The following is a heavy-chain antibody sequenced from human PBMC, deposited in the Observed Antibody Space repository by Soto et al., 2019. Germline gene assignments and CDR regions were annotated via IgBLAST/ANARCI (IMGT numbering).Heavy chain of an antibody. CDR3: ARGPAVSRVIDY. J-gene: IGHJ4*02. CDR2: INHSGST. D-gene: IGHD4-17*01. V-gene: IGHV4-34*01. Sequence: QVQLQQWGAGLLKPSETLSLTCAVYGGSFSGYYWSWIRQPPGKGLEWIGEINHSGSTNYNPSLKSRVTISVDTSKNQFSLKLSSVTAADTAVYYCARGPAVSRVIDYWGQGTLVTVSS. CDR1: GGSFSGYY.